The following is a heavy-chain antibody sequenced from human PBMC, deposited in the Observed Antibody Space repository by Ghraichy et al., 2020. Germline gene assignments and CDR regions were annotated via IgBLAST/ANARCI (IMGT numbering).Heavy chain of an antibody. J-gene: IGHJ4*02. Sequence: SETLSLTCTVSGVSISSYYWSWIRQPPGKGLEWIGHIYYRGITKYNPPLKSRVTISVDTSKKQFSLKLSSVTAADTAVYYCARSAGATMESDYWGQGTLVTVSS. V-gene: IGHV4-59*01. D-gene: IGHD1-26*01. CDR2: IYYRGIT. CDR1: GVSISSYY. CDR3: ARSAGATMESDY.